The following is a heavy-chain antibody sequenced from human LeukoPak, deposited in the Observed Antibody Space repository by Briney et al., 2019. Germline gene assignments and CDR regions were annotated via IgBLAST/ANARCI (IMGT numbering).Heavy chain of an antibody. CDR1: GGSISSSSYY. V-gene: IGHV4-61*05. D-gene: IGHD4-23*01. CDR2: IYYSGST. Sequence: SETLSLTCTVSGGSISSSSYYWGWIRQPPGKGLEWIGYIYYSGSTNYNPSLKSRVTISVDASKNQFSLKLSSVTAADTAVYYCARQSYGGNSESDYWGQGTLVTVSS. CDR3: ARQSYGGNSESDY. J-gene: IGHJ4*02.